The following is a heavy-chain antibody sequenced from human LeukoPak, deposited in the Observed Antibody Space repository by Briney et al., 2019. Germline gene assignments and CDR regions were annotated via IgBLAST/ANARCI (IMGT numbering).Heavy chain of an antibody. CDR1: GASVNSFY. D-gene: IGHD5-12*01. J-gene: IGHJ6*02. CDR2: IYYSGST. Sequence: PSETLSLTCTVSGASVNSFYWNWIRQPPGKGLEWIGYIYYSGSTNYNPSLKSRVTISVDTSKNQFSLKLSSVTAADTAIYYCARDRFLSGYDTYYYGMDVWGQGTTVTVSS. CDR3: ARDRFLSGYDTYYYGMDV. V-gene: IGHV4-59*02.